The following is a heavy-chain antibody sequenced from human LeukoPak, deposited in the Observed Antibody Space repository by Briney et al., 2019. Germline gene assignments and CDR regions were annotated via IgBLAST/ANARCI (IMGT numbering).Heavy chain of an antibody. CDR3: ASASDYYDSPLGY. CDR1: GFTFSSYA. CDR2: ISYDGSNK. D-gene: IGHD3-22*01. Sequence: GGSLRLSCAASGFTFSSYAMHWVRQAPGKGLEWVAVISYDGSNKYYADSVKGRFTISRDSSKNTLYLQMNSLRAEDTAVYYCASASDYYDSPLGYWGQGTLVTASS. J-gene: IGHJ4*02. V-gene: IGHV3-30*04.